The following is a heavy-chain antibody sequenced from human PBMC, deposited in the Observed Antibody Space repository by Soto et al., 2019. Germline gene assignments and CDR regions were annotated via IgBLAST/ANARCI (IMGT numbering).Heavy chain of an antibody. CDR3: AKDIPVAGNFDY. Sequence: GGSLGLSCAASGFTFSSYAMSWVPQAPGKGLEWVSAIIGSGGSTDYADSVKGRFTNSRDNSKNTLYLQMNSLRAEDTAVYYCAKDIPVAGNFDYWGQGTLVTVSS. CDR2: IIGSGGST. CDR1: GFTFSSYA. J-gene: IGHJ4*02. V-gene: IGHV3-23*01. D-gene: IGHD6-19*01.